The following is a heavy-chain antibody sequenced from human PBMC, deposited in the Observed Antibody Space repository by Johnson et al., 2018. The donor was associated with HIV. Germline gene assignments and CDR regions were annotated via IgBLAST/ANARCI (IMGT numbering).Heavy chain of an antibody. V-gene: IGHV3-66*01. CDR2: FYSGGST. D-gene: IGHD6-19*01. Sequence: VQLVESGGGLVQPGGSLRLSCVASAFTVYRTSISCVRQAPGKGLEWVSVFYSGGSTYYAEPVKGRFTISRDNSMNTLSLQMNSLRAEDTAVYYCATFGYTSGWIVTDDAFDVWGHGTLVTVSS. CDR3: ATFGYTSGWIVTDDAFDV. CDR1: AFTVYRTS. J-gene: IGHJ3*01.